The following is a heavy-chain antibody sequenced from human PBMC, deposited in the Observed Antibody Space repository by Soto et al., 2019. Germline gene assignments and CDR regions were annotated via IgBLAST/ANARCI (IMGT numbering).Heavy chain of an antibody. V-gene: IGHV1-18*01. CDR3: ARGRYGDY. D-gene: IGHD4-17*01. Sequence: QAHLVQSGPEVKKPGASVKVSCKGSGYIFTSYGIAWVRQAPGQGLEWMGWISAHNGNTEYAQKSQGRVTVTRDTSTRTAYLELRSLRSDDTALYYCARGRYGDYWGQGALVTVSS. CDR2: ISAHNGNT. J-gene: IGHJ4*02. CDR1: GYIFTSYG.